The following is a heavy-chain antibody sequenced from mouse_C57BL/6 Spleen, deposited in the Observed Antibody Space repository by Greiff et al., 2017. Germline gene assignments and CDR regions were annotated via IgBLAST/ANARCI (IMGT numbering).Heavy chain of an antibody. V-gene: IGHV1-64*01. D-gene: IGHD2-3*01. CDR3: ARPLYDGYYEWFAY. Sequence: QVQLQQPGAELVKPGASVKLSCKASGYTFTSYWMHWVKQRPGPGLEWIGMMHPNSGSTNYNEKFKSKATLTVDKSSSTAYMQLSSLTSEDSAVYYCARPLYDGYYEWFAYWGQGTLVTVSA. CDR2: MHPNSGST. CDR1: GYTFTSYW. J-gene: IGHJ3*01.